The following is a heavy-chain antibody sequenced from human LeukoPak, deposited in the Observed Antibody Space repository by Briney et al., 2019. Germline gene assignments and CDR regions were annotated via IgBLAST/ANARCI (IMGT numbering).Heavy chain of an antibody. Sequence: GGSLRLSCAASGFTFSSYWMSWVRQAPGKGLEWVANIKQDGSEKYYVDSVKGRFTISRGNAKNSLYLQMNSLRAEDTAVYYCARDSYFCPMDVWGQGTTVTVSS. D-gene: IGHD3-3*01. CDR3: ARDSYFCPMDV. V-gene: IGHV3-7*04. CDR1: GFTFSSYW. CDR2: IKQDGSEK. J-gene: IGHJ6*02.